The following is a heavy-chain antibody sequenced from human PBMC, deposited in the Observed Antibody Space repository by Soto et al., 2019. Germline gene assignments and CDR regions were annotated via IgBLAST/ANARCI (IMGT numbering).Heavy chain of an antibody. CDR1: GGSISSSSYY. J-gene: IGHJ6*02. CDR3: ASARGRHYYYGMDV. D-gene: IGHD3-10*01. CDR2: IYYSGST. Sequence: SETLSLTCTVSGGSISSSSYYWGWIRQPPGKGLEWIGSIYYSGSTYYNPSLKSRVTISVDTSKNQFSLKLSSVTAAGTAVYYCASARGRHYYYGMDVWGQGTTVTV. V-gene: IGHV4-39*01.